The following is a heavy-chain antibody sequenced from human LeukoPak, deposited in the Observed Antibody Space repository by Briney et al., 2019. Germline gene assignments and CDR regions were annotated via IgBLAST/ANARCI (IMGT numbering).Heavy chain of an antibody. CDR2: ISGSGST. V-gene: IGHV3-23*01. Sequence: PGGSLRLSCVASGYIFNNYAVSWVRQAPGKGLEWVSAISGSGSTYYADSVKGRFTISRDNSKNTGYLQMNSLRAEDTAVYYCARVALIAAAGGNWFDPWGQGTLVTVSS. CDR3: ARVALIAAAGGNWFDP. CDR1: GYIFNNYA. D-gene: IGHD6-13*01. J-gene: IGHJ5*02.